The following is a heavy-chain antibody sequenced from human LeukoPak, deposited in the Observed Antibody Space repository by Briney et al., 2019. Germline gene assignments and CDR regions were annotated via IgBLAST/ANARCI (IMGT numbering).Heavy chain of an antibody. CDR1: GFTFSSYW. CDR3: ARDLRYYYMDV. Sequence: GGSLRLSCAASGFTFSSYWMSWVRQAPGKGLEWVANIKQDGSEKYYVDSVKGRLTISRDNAKNSLYLQMNSLRAEDTAVYYCARDLRYYYMDVWGKGTTVTVSS. J-gene: IGHJ6*03. CDR2: IKQDGSEK. V-gene: IGHV3-7*01.